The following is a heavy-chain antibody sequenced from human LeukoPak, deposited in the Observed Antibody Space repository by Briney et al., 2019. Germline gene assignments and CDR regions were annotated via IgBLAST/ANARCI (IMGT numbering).Heavy chain of an antibody. V-gene: IGHV4-34*01. Sequence: SETLSLTCAVYGGSFSGYYWSWIRQPPGKGLEWIGEINHSGSTNHNPSLKSRVTISVDTSKNQFSLKLSSVTAADTAVYYCARGPYYDFWSGYYNYYYYGMDVWRQGTTVTVSS. CDR2: INHSGST. CDR1: GGSFSGYY. D-gene: IGHD3-3*01. CDR3: ARGPYYDFWSGYYNYYYYGMDV. J-gene: IGHJ6*02.